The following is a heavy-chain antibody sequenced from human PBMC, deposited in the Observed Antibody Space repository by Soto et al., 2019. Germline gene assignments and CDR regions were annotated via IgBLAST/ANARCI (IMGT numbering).Heavy chain of an antibody. J-gene: IGHJ5*02. CDR3: AISRGFGVLPLGWLDP. CDR1: GGTFRTYD. V-gene: IGHV1-69*14. D-gene: IGHD3-10*01. Sequence: QVQLVQSGAEVKKPGSSVKVSCKTSGGTFRTYDLSWLRQAPGQGIEWMGGILPRFGTTKYAQKFQGRLTISADKSTDIGYMELSSLRSEDTAVYYCAISRGFGVLPLGWLDPWGQGTLVTVSS. CDR2: ILPRFGTT.